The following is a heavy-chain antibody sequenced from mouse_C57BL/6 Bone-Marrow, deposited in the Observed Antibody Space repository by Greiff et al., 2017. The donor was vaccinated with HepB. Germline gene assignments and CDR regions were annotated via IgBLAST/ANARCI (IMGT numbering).Heavy chain of an antibody. V-gene: IGHV1-15*01. D-gene: IGHD2-14*01. CDR1: GYTFTDYE. CDR2: IDPETGGT. J-gene: IGHJ3*01. CDR3: TRCRYREWFAY. Sequence: VQLQQSGAELVRPGASVTLSCMASGYTFTDYEMHWVKQTPVHGLEWIGAIDPETGGTAYNQKFKGKAILTADKSSSTAYMELRSLTSEDSAVYYCTRCRYREWFAYWGQGTLVTVSA.